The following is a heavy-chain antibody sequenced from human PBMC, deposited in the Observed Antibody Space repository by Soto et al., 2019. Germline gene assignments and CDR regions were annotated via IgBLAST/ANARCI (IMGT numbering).Heavy chain of an antibody. J-gene: IGHJ5*02. Sequence: QVQLQESGPGLVKPSQTLSLTCTVSGGSISSGGYYWSWIRPHPGKGLEWIGYIYYSGSTYYNPSLKSRVTISLDTSKNQFSLKLSSVTAADTAVYYCARGATMVRGVITHNWFDPWGQGTLVTVSA. D-gene: IGHD3-10*01. V-gene: IGHV4-31*03. CDR2: IYYSGST. CDR3: ARGATMVRGVITHNWFDP. CDR1: GGSISSGGYY.